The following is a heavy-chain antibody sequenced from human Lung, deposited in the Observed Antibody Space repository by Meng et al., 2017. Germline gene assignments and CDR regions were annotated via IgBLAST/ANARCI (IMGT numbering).Heavy chain of an antibody. Sequence: LRLSCTVSGGSISSYSYYWIWIRQPAGKGLEWIGRIYASGSTNYNPSLKSRVSISVDRSKNQFSLRLTSVTAADTAVYYCARDAYSGYAMDYWGQGTLVTVSS. D-gene: IGHD5-12*01. J-gene: IGHJ4*02. CDR2: IYASGST. CDR3: ARDAYSGYAMDY. V-gene: IGHV4-61*02. CDR1: GGSISSYSYY.